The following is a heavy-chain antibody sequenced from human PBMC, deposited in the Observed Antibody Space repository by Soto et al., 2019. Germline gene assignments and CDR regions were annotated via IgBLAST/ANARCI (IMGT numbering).Heavy chain of an antibody. V-gene: IGHV4-4*02. CDR2: IHHTGNT. J-gene: IGHJ4*02. CDR3: ARERGAGNYQGFDY. D-gene: IGHD1-7*01. Sequence: QVQLQESGPGLVKPSGTLSLTCAVSGGSISTNNWWHWIRQPPGKDLEWLGEIHHTGNTNYSPSLKSRVVTEIDESNNQFSLGLNSVTAADTAVYYFARERGAGNYQGFDYWGQGILVTVSS. CDR1: GGSISTNNW.